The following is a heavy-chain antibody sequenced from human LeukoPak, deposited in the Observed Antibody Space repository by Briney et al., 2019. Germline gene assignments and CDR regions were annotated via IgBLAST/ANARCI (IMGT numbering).Heavy chain of an antibody. V-gene: IGHV3-53*01. CDR3: ARVGDHYHWYFDL. D-gene: IGHD3-10*01. Sequence: GGSLRLSCAASGFTVSTNYMNWVRQAPGKGLEWVAILYSGGSTYYADSVKGRFIISRDYSKNTLSLQMNNPRADDTAVYYCARVGDHYHWYFDLWGRGTLVTVSS. J-gene: IGHJ2*01. CDR1: GFTVSTNY. CDR2: LYSGGST.